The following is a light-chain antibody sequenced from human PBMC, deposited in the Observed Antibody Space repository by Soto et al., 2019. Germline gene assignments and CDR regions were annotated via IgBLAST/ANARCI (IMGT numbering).Light chain of an antibody. J-gene: IGLJ1*01. V-gene: IGLV2-8*01. CDR2: VIS. Sequence: QSVLTQPPSASGPPGQSVTISCTGTNSDVDGYNYVSWYQQHPGKAHKLMIYVISKRPSGVPDRFSGSKSGNTASLTVSGLQAEDEADYYCSSYAGSNNYVFGTGNKVTVL. CDR1: NSDVDGYNY. CDR3: SSYAGSNNYV.